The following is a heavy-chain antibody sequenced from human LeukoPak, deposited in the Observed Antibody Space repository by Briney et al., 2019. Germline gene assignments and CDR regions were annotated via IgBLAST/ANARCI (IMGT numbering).Heavy chain of an antibody. D-gene: IGHD3-3*01. CDR2: IYYSGST. V-gene: IGHV4-39*07. J-gene: IGHJ4*02. Sequence: SETLSLTCTVSGGSISSSSYYWGWIRQPPGKGLEWIGSIYYSGSTYYNPPLKSRVTISVDTSKNQFSLKLRSVTAADTALYYCAREVFGVARAFDSWGQGTLVTVSS. CDR3: AREVFGVARAFDS. CDR1: GGSISSSSYY.